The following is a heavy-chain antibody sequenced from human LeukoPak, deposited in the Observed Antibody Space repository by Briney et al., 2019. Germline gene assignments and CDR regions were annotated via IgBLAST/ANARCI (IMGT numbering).Heavy chain of an antibody. J-gene: IGHJ5*02. CDR1: GFTFRSYG. CDR3: ARDGVEFYNWFDP. D-gene: IGHD2-21*01. CDR2: INSDGSST. Sequence: GGSLRLSCAASGFTFRSYGMSWVRQAPGKGLEWVSRINSDGSSTTYADSVKGRFTISRDNAKNTLYLQMNSLRAEDTAVYYCARDGVEFYNWFDPWGQGTLVTVSS. V-gene: IGHV3-74*01.